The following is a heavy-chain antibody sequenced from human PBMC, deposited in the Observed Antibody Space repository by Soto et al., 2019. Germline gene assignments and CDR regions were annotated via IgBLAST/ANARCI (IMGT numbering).Heavy chain of an antibody. CDR2: IDQDGNEK. V-gene: IGHV3-7*05. J-gene: IGHJ6*02. Sequence: EVQVVESGGGLAQPGGSLRLSCAASGFNFYTSWMDWVRQSPGKGLEWVANIDQDGNEKYYVDSVKGRFTISRDNAKNSLYLQMNSLRAEDTAVYYCSRRLEVWGQGTTVTVSS. CDR1: GFNFYTSW. CDR3: SRRLEV.